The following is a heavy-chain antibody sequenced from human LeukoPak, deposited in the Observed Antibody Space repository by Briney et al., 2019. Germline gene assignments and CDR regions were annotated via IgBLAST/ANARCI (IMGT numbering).Heavy chain of an antibody. CDR1: GFTFSSYA. CDR3: AKSYSSGWFGLYFDS. D-gene: IGHD6-19*01. Sequence: QTGGSLRLSCAASGFTFSSYAMNWVRQAPGKGLEWVPTFSGSGDTTYYADSVKGRFAISTDNSKNTLYLQMDSLRAEDTAVYYCAKSYSSGWFGLYFDSWGQGTLVTVSS. J-gene: IGHJ4*02. CDR2: FSGSGDTT. V-gene: IGHV3-23*01.